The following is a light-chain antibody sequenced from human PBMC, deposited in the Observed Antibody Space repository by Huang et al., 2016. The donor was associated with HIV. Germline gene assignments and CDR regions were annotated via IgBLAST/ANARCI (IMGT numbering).Light chain of an antibody. CDR3: QQYDISPYT. CDR2: QAS. J-gene: IGKJ2*01. CDR1: QSVSSW. V-gene: IGKV1-5*03. Sequence: DIQMTQSPSTLSASVGDRVTITCRASQSVSSWLAWYQQKPGKAPKLLIYQASSVESGVPSRFSGSGSGTEFTLTIGSLQPDDFAAYYCQQYDISPYTFGQGTKLEI.